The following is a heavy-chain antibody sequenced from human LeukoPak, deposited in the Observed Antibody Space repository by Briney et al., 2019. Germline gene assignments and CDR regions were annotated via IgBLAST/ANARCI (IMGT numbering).Heavy chain of an antibody. CDR3: GRNLGSGSDH. J-gene: IGHJ4*02. CDR1: GASVSRDY. V-gene: IGHV4-59*02. Sequence: SETLSLTCSVSGASVSRDYWNWIRQSPGRGLEWIGYTHYRGDINYNPSLKSRLTMSVDASSNQVSLKLSSVTAADAAVYYCGRNLGSGSDHWGQGTLVTVSS. D-gene: IGHD3-10*01. CDR2: THYRGDI.